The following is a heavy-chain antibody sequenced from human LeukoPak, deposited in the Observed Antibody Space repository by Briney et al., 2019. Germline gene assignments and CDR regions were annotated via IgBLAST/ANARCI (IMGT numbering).Heavy chain of an antibody. J-gene: IGHJ4*02. V-gene: IGHV3-53*01. CDR2: IYSGGNT. Sequence: PGGSLRLSCAASGISVSSNYMTWVRQAPGKGLEWVSVIYSGGNTFYTDSVKGRFTISRDNSRNTLYLQMNSLRAEDTAVYYCAGGIVATITFNYWGQGTLVTVSS. CDR3: AGGIVATITFNY. D-gene: IGHD5-12*01. CDR1: GISVSSNY.